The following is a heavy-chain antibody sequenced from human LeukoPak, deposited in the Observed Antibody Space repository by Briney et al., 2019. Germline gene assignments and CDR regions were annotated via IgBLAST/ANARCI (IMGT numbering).Heavy chain of an antibody. CDR3: ARADGSGSYYSVPFD. CDR2: IKYDGSEK. V-gene: IGHV3-7*01. J-gene: IGHJ4*02. Sequence: GGSLRLSCTASGFTFSNYWMSWVRQAPGKGLEWVANIKYDGSEKYYVDSVKGRLTISRDNAKNSLYLQMNSLRTEDTAMYYCARADGSGSYYSVPFDWGQGTLVTVSS. D-gene: IGHD3-10*01. CDR1: GFTFSNYW.